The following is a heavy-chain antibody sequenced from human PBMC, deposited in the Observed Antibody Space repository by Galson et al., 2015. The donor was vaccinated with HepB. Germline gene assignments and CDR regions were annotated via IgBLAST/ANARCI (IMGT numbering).Heavy chain of an antibody. CDR2: ISSSSSYT. CDR3: ASPSPGTVTTSYWYFDL. D-gene: IGHD4-17*01. Sequence: SLRLSCAASGFTFSDYYMSWIRQAPGKGLEWVSYISSSSSYTNYADSVKGRFTISRDNAKNSLYLQMNSLRAEDTAVYYCASPSPGTVTTSYWYFDLWGRGTLVTVSS. J-gene: IGHJ2*01. CDR1: GFTFSDYY. V-gene: IGHV3-11*03.